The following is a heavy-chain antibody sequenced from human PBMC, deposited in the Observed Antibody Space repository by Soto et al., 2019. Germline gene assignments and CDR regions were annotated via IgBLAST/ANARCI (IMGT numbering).Heavy chain of an antibody. CDR3: AREQRWLQSGYYGMDV. Sequence: QVQLVQYGAEVKKPGDSLNVSCKASGYTFTGYYMHWVRQAPGQGLEWMGWIDPNSGGTNYGQKFQGWVTMTRDTSISTAYMELSRLRCDDTAVYYCAREQRWLQSGYYGMDVWGQGTTVTVS. CDR1: GYTFTGYY. J-gene: IGHJ6*02. CDR2: IDPNSGGT. D-gene: IGHD5-12*01. V-gene: IGHV1-2*04.